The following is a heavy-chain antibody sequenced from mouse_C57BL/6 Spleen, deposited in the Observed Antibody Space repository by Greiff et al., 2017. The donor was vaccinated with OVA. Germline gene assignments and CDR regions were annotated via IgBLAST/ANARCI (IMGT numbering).Heavy chain of an antibody. J-gene: IGHJ2*01. CDR2: INPNYGTT. CDR1: GYSFTDYN. V-gene: IGHV1-39*01. Sequence: LVESGPELVKPGASVKISCKASGYSFTDYNMNWVKQSNGKSLEWIGVINPNYGTTSYNQKFKGKATLTVDQSSSTAYMQLNSLTSEDSAVYYCARGPMITTRGYYFDYWGQGTTLTVSS. CDR3: ARGPMITTRGYYFDY. D-gene: IGHD2-4*01.